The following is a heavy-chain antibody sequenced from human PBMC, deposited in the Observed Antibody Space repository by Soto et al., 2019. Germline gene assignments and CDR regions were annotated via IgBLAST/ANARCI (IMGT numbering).Heavy chain of an antibody. J-gene: IGHJ6*02. CDR1: GGSISSYY. V-gene: IGHV4-59*08. D-gene: IGHD2-15*01. CDR2: IYYSGST. Sequence: PSETLSLTCTVSGGSISSYYWSWIRQPPGKGLEWIGYIYYSGSTNYNPSLKSRVTISVDTSKNQFSLKLSSVTAADTAVYYCARHVDDHTVVVAAPSEKIYYYYGMDVWGQGTTVTVS. CDR3: ARHVDDHTVVVAAPSEKIYYYYGMDV.